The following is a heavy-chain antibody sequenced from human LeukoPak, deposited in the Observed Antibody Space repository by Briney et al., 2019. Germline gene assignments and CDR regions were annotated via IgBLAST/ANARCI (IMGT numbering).Heavy chain of an antibody. D-gene: IGHD2/OR15-2a*01. CDR2: IKQDGSEK. CDR3: AKYEIDY. CDR1: GFTFSRFW. Sequence: PGGSLRLSCAASGFTFSRFWMSWVRQAPGKGLEWVANIKQDGSEKYYVDSMKGRFTISRDNAKNSLYLQMDSLRAEDTAVYYCAKYEIDYWGQGTLVTVSS. V-gene: IGHV3-7*03. J-gene: IGHJ4*02.